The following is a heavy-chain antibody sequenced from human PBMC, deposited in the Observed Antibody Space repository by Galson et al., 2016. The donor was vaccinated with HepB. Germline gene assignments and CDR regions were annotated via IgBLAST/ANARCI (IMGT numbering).Heavy chain of an antibody. J-gene: IGHJ6*04. Sequence: DTLSLTCTVSGGSISGYYWSWIRQPPGKGLEWIGYIYYSGSTNYNPSLKSRVTISADTSKNQFSLNLNSVTAADTAVYYCARCTRVDGMDVWSKGTTVTVSS. CDR3: ARCTRVDGMDV. V-gene: IGHV4-59*01. D-gene: IGHD2-8*02. CDR2: IYYSGST. CDR1: GGSISGYY.